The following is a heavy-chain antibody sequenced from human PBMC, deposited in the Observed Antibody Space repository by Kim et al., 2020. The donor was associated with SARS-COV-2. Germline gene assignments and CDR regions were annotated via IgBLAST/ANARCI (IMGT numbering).Heavy chain of an antibody. CDR1: GVSISSSSYY. CDR3: ARDVGYCSGGSCYPG. D-gene: IGHD2-15*01. CDR2: IYYSGST. J-gene: IGHJ4*02. V-gene: IGHV4-39*07. Sequence: SETLSLTCTVSGVSISSSSYYWGWIRQPPGKGLEWIGSIYYSGSTYYNPSLKSRVTISVDTSKNQFSLKLSSVTAADTAVYYCARDVGYCSGGSCYPGWGQGTLVTVSS.